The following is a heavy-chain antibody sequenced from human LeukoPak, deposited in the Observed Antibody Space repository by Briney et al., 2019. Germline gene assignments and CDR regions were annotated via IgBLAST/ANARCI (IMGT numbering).Heavy chain of an antibody. CDR2: ISWNSGSI. Sequence: PGGSLRLSCAASGFTFSSYSMNWVRQAPGKGLEWVSGISWNSGSIGYADSVKGRFTISRDNAKNSLYLQMNSLRAEDTALYYCAKDRTYYYDSSGHFDYWGQGTLVTVSS. V-gene: IGHV3-9*01. CDR3: AKDRTYYYDSSGHFDY. CDR1: GFTFSSYS. D-gene: IGHD3-22*01. J-gene: IGHJ4*02.